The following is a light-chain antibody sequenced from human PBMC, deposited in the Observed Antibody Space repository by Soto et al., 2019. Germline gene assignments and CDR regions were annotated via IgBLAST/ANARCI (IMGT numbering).Light chain of an antibody. Sequence: EIVLTQSPATLSLSPGERATLSCRASQSISSSLAWYQQTLGQAPRLLIYDTFNRATGIPGRFSGSGSGTDFPLTIDRLEPEDFPVYYCQQRSAWPLTFGGGTKVEIK. CDR1: QSISSS. J-gene: IGKJ4*01. V-gene: IGKV3-11*01. CDR3: QQRSAWPLT. CDR2: DTF.